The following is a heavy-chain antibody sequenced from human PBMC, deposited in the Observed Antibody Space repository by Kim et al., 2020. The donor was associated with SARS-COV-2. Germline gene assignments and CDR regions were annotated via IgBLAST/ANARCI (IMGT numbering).Heavy chain of an antibody. CDR3: AITSYGDYVGRTCYYYYGMDV. J-gene: IGHJ6*02. Sequence: ASVKVSCKASGYTFTSYAMNWVRQAPGQGLEWMGWINTNTGDPTYAQSFTGRFVFTLDTSVSTAYLQISSLKAEDTAVYYCAITSYGDYVGRTCYYYYGMDVWGQGTTVTVSS. CDR1: GYTFTSYA. V-gene: IGHV7-4-1*02. CDR2: INTNTGDP. D-gene: IGHD4-17*01.